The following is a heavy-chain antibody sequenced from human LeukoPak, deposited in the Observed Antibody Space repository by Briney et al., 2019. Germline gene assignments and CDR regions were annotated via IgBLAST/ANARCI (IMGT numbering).Heavy chain of an antibody. Sequence: GGSLRLSCAASGLTFSSYWMSWFRKAPGKGLEWVANIKNDETEKYYVDSVKGRFTISRDNAKSSLYLQMNSLRAEDTAVYYCARLHNSGYSINWGQGTMVTVSS. CDR3: ARLHNSGYSIN. D-gene: IGHD3-22*01. CDR1: GLTFSSYW. CDR2: IKNDETEK. V-gene: IGHV3-7*01. J-gene: IGHJ3*01.